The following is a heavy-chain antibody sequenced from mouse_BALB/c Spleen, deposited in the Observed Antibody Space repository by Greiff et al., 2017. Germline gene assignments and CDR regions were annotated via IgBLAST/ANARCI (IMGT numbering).Heavy chain of an antibody. CDR2: IYPGDGDT. V-gene: IGHV1-82*01. D-gene: IGHD2-3*01. J-gene: IGHJ2*01. CDR1: GYAFSSSW. CDR3: ASMISYFDY. Sequence: QVQLKESGPELVKPGASVKISCKASGYAFSSSWMNWVKQRPGQGLEWIGRIYPGDGDTNYNGKFKGKATLTADKSSSTAYMQLSSLTSVDSAVYFCASMISYFDYWGQGTTLTVSS.